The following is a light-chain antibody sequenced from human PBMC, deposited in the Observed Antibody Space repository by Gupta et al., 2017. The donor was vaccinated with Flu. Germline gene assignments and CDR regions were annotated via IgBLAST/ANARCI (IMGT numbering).Light chain of an antibody. CDR3: CSYAGSYTFVV. CDR1: SSDVGAYNY. Sequence: SSDVGAYNYVSWYQQHPGKAPNLMIYDVTRRPSGFPDRFAGSKSGNTASLTISGLQADDEADYYCCSYAGSYTFVVFGGGTRLTVL. J-gene: IGLJ2*01. CDR2: DVT. V-gene: IGLV2-11*02.